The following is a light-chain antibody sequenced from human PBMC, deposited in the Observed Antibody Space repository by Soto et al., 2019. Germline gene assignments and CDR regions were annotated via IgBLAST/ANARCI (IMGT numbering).Light chain of an antibody. Sequence: QLVLTQPPSVSGAPGQRVTISCTGSSSSIGAGYDVHWYQQLPGTAPKLLIYGNRNRPSGVPDRFSGSKSGNTASLAISGLQAEDEADYYCCSFTGTSTSFGGGTKVTVL. V-gene: IGLV1-40*01. J-gene: IGLJ2*01. CDR1: SSSIGAGYD. CDR2: GNR. CDR3: CSFTGTSTS.